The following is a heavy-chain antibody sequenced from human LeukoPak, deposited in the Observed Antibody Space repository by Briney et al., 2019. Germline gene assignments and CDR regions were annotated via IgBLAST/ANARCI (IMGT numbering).Heavy chain of an antibody. V-gene: IGHV3-66*02. CDR1: GFTFSSYS. CDR2: IYSGGST. Sequence: GGSLRLSCAASGFTFSSYSMNWVRQAPGKGLEWVSFIYSGGSTYYADSVKGRFTISRDNSKNTLYLQMNSLRGEDTAVYYCARAPITTVTTDDYWGQGTLVTVSS. J-gene: IGHJ4*02. D-gene: IGHD4-11*01. CDR3: ARAPITTVTTDDY.